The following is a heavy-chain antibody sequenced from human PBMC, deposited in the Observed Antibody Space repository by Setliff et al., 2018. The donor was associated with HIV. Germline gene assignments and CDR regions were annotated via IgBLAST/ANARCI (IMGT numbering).Heavy chain of an antibody. CDR1: GGSFSGYY. CDR2: INHSGST. CDR3: ARAYFGSGIYY. Sequence: SETLSLTCAVYGGSFSGYYWSWIRQPPGKGLEWSGEINHSGSTNYNPSRKSRVTISVDTSKNQFSLKLSSVTAADTAVYYCARAYFGSGIYYWGQGTLVTVSS. D-gene: IGHD3-10*01. V-gene: IGHV4-34*01. J-gene: IGHJ4*02.